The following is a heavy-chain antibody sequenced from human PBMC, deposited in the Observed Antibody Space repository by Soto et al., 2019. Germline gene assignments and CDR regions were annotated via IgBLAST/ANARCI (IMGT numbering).Heavy chain of an antibody. J-gene: IGHJ5*02. Sequence: GASLKISCKGSGYSFTSYWISWVRQMPGKGLEWMGRIDPSDSYTNYSPSFQGHVTISADKSISTAYLQWSSLKASDTAMYYCARQARIAAPLQLPSSWFDPWGQGTLVTVSS. V-gene: IGHV5-10-1*01. CDR1: GYSFTSYW. CDR2: IDPSDSYT. CDR3: ARQARIAAPLQLPSSWFDP. D-gene: IGHD6-6*01.